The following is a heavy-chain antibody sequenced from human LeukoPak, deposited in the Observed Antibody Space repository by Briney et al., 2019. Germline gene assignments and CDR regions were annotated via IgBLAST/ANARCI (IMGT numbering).Heavy chain of an antibody. CDR3: ARVGAKGGWYFDL. D-gene: IGHD3-10*01. CDR2: ISSGSSYI. J-gene: IGHJ2*01. CDR1: GFTFRSYG. V-gene: IGHV3-21*01. Sequence: PGGSLRLSCAVSGFTFRSYGMNWVRQAPGKGLEWVSSISSGSSYIYYADSVKGRFTISRDNAKNSLHLQVNSLRADDTAVYYCARVGAKGGWYFDLWGRGTLVTVSS.